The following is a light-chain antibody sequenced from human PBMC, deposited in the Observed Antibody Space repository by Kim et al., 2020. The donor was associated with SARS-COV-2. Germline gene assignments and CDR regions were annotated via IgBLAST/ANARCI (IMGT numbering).Light chain of an antibody. J-gene: IGKJ1*01. CDR1: QSIRSSN. CDR3: QQYGSSPRT. Sequence: SPGERATLSCRASQSIRSSNLAWYQRKPGQSPRLVIYGASTRAPVIPERFSGSGSGTDFTLTISRLEPEDFAVYYCQQYGSSPRTFGQGTKVDIK. CDR2: GAS. V-gene: IGKV3-20*01.